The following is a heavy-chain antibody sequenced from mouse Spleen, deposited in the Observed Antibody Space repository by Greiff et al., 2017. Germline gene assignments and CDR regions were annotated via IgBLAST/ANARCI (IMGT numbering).Heavy chain of an antibody. D-gene: IGHD2-4*01. CDR1: GFTFSDYG. CDR2: ISSGSSTI. J-gene: IGHJ3*01. V-gene: IGHV5-17*01. Sequence: EVQLQESGGGLVKPGGSLKLSCAASGFTFSDYGMHWVRQAPEKGLEWVAYISSGSSTIYYADTVKGRFTISRDNAKNTLFLQMTSLRSEDTAMYYYARNYDYDVSWFAYWGQGTLVTVSA. CDR3: ARNYDYDVSWFAY.